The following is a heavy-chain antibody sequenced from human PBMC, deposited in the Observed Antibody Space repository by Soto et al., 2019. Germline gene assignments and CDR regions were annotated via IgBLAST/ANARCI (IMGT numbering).Heavy chain of an antibody. D-gene: IGHD3-16*01. Sequence: SETLSLTCAVSGFSISSGYYWVWIRQPPGKGLEWIATIYHNGRIYYNPSLKSRVTLSLDMPKNQFSLRLTSVTAADPAIYYFARQGDVSRAYVGYFDSWGQGXLVTVYS. CDR2: IYHNGRI. V-gene: IGHV4-38-2*01. CDR1: GFSISSGYY. J-gene: IGHJ4*02. CDR3: ARQGDVSRAYVGYFDS.